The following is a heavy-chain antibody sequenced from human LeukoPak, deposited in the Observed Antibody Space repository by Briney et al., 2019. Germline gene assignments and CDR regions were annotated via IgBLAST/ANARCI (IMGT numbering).Heavy chain of an antibody. CDR3: AKDLAPRLTAGFDY. V-gene: IGHV3-30*18. CDR1: GFMFSSHD. J-gene: IGHJ4*02. CDR2: ISYDGGEK. Sequence: PGGSLRLSCAASGFMFSSHDMHWVRQAPGKGLEWVAIISYDGGEKDYADSVKGRFTISRDNSKNTLYVQMNSLRAEDTAVYYCAKDLAPRLTAGFDYWGQGTLVTVSS. D-gene: IGHD6-19*01.